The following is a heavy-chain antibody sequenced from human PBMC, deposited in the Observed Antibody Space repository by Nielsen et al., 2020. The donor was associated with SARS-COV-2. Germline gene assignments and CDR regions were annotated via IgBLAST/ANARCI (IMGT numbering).Heavy chain of an antibody. CDR1: GFSLSTSGVG. CDR2: IYWDDDK. Sequence: SGPTLVKSTQTLTLTCTFSGFSLSTSGVGVGWIRQPPGKALEWLALIYWDDDKRYSPFLKSRLTITKDTSKNQVVLTMTNMDPVDTATYYCAHSNYDILTGYFYVFDIWGQGTMVTVSS. V-gene: IGHV2-5*02. J-gene: IGHJ3*02. CDR3: AHSNYDILTGYFYVFDI. D-gene: IGHD3-9*01.